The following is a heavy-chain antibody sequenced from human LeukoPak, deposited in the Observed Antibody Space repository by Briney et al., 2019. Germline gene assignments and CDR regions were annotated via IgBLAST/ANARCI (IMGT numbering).Heavy chain of an antibody. V-gene: IGHV3-9*01. J-gene: IGHJ4*02. CDR2: VSWNSGSV. Sequence: GRSLRLSCAASGFTFDDYAMHWVRQAPGKGLEWVLGVSWNSGSVGYADSVKGRFTISRDNAKNSLYLQMNSLRAEDTAVYYCARDGADGGVDYWGQGTLVTVSS. D-gene: IGHD3-3*01. CDR3: ARDGADGGVDY. CDR1: GFTFDDYA.